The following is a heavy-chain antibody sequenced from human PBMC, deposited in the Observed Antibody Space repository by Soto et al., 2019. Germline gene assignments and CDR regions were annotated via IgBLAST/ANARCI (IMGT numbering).Heavy chain of an antibody. CDR1: GYTFTSYD. J-gene: IGHJ6*02. CDR2: MNPNSGNT. CDR3: ARGPDYDFWSGSPPYYCGLDV. Sequence: ASXKVSCKASGYTFTSYDINWVRQATGQGLEWMGWMNPNSGNTGYAQKFQGRVTMTRNTSISTAYMELSSLRSEDTAVYYCARGPDYDFWSGSPPYYCGLDVWGQGTTVTVSS. D-gene: IGHD3-3*01. V-gene: IGHV1-8*01.